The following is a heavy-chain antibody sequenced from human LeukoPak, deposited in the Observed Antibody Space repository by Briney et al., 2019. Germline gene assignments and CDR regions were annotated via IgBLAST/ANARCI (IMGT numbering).Heavy chain of an antibody. CDR2: IYYGGST. V-gene: IGHV4-31*03. CDR3: ARGRIAARLFFGVLTSPRSNWFDP. Sequence: PSETLSLTCTVSGGSISSGGYYWSWVRQHPGKGLEWIGYIYYGGSTYYNPSLKSRVTISVDTSKNQFSLKLSSVTAADTAVYYCARGRIAARLFFGVLTSPRSNWFDPWGQGTLVTVSS. CDR1: GGSISSGGYY. J-gene: IGHJ5*02. D-gene: IGHD6-6*01.